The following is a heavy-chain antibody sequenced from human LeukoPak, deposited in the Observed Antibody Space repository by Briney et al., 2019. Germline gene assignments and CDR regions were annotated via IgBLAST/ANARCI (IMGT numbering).Heavy chain of an antibody. CDR2: IRSKANSYAT. V-gene: IGHV3-73*01. CDR1: GFTFSGSA. J-gene: IGHJ4*02. CDR3: SYSANFDY. Sequence: GGSLRLSCAASGFTFSGSAMHWVRQASGKGLEWVGRIRSKANSYATAYAASVKGRFTISRDDSKSTAYLQMNSLKTEDTAVYYCSYSANFDYWGQGTLVTVSS. D-gene: IGHD2-21*01.